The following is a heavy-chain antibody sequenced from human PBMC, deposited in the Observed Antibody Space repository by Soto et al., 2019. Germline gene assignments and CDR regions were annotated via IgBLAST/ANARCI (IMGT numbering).Heavy chain of an antibody. CDR1: GYTFTSYD. CDR2: MNPNSGNT. V-gene: IGHV1-8*01. CDR3: ARILGYCSSTSCYIYYYYGIDV. Sequence: QVQLVQSGAEVKKPGASVKVSCKASGYTFTSYDINWVRQATGQGLEWMGWMNPNSGNTGYAQKFQGRVTMTSNTSISTAYMELSSLRSEDTAVYYCARILGYCSSTSCYIYYYYGIDVWGQGTTVTVSS. D-gene: IGHD2-2*02. J-gene: IGHJ6*02.